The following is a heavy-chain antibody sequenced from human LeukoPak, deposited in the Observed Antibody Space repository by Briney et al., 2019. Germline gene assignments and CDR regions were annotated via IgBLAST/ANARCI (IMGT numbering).Heavy chain of an antibody. D-gene: IGHD6-6*01. CDR1: GFTFSSYG. CDR3: ARDPQLVELQD. J-gene: IGHJ4*02. V-gene: IGHV3-33*01. Sequence: GGSLRLSCAASGFTFSSYGMHWVRQAPGKGLEWVAVIWYDGSNKYYAGSVKGRFTISRDNSKNTLYLQMNSLRAEDTAVYYCARDPQLVELQDWGQGTLVTVSS. CDR2: IWYDGSNK.